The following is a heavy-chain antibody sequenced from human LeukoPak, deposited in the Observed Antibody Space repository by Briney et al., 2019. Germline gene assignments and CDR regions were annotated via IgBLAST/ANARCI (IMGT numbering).Heavy chain of an antibody. CDR1: GYTFTSYA. D-gene: IGHD3-22*01. CDR2: INAGNGNT. Sequence: ASVKVSCKASGYTFTSYAMHWVRQTPGQRLEWMGWINAGNGNTKYSQKFQGRVTITRDTSASTAYMELSSLRSEDTAVYYCARDQIIGGYHAGYYFDYWGQGTLVTVSS. CDR3: ARDQIIGGYHAGYYFDY. V-gene: IGHV1-3*01. J-gene: IGHJ4*02.